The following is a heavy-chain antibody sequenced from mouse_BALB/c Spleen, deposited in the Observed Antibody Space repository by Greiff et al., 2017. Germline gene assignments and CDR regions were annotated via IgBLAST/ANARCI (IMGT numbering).Heavy chain of an antibody. CDR3: ARRRGRYFDV. Sequence: EVQLVESGGGLVQPGGSLKLSCAASGFTFSSYTMSWVRQTPEKRLEWVAYISNGGGSTYYPDTVKGRFTISRDNAKNTLYLQMSSLKSEDTAMYYCARRRGRYFDVWGAGTTVTVSS. CDR2: ISNGGGST. D-gene: IGHD3-3*01. J-gene: IGHJ1*01. V-gene: IGHV5-12-2*01. CDR1: GFTFSSYT.